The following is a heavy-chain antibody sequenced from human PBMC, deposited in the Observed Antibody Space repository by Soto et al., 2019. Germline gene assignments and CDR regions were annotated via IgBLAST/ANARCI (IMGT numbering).Heavy chain of an antibody. CDR2: IYPGDSDT. D-gene: IGHD4-17*01. CDR1: GYSFTSYW. CDR3: ARQYTVNLKGYYFDY. Sequence: PGESLKISCKGSGYSFTSYWIGWVRQMPGKGLEWMGIIYPGDSDTRYSPSFQGQVTISADKSISTAYLQWSSLKASDTAMYYCARQYTVNLKGYYFDYWAQGTLVTVSS. J-gene: IGHJ4*02. V-gene: IGHV5-51*01.